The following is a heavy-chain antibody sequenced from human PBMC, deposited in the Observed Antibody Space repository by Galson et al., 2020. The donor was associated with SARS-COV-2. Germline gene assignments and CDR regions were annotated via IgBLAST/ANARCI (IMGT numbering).Heavy chain of an antibody. Sequence: SGPTLVKPTQTLTLTCTFSGFSLSTSGMCVSWIRQPPGKALEWLALIDWDDDKYYSTSLKTRLTISKDTSKNQVVLTMTNMDPVDTATYDLERMHCSGALAGSFDYWGQGTLVTVSS. V-gene: IGHV2-70*01. J-gene: IGHJ4*02. CDR3: ERMHCSGALAGSFDY. CDR2: IDWDDDK. CDR1: GFSLSTSGMC. D-gene: IGHD2-15*01.